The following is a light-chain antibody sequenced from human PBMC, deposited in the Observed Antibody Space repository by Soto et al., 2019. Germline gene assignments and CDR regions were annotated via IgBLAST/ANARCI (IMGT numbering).Light chain of an antibody. CDR3: CSYTYVSTYV. CDR2: EVT. J-gene: IGLJ1*01. V-gene: IGLV2-14*01. Sequence: QSALTQPASVSGSLGQSITISCTGTSSDIGYYDYVSWYQHHPGKAPKLLIYEVTNRPSGVSSRFSGSKSGNTASLTISGLQAEDEADYYCCSYTYVSTYVFGTGTKLTVL. CDR1: SSDIGYYDY.